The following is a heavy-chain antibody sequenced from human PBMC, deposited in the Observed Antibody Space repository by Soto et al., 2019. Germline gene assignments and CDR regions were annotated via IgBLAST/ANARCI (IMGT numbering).Heavy chain of an antibody. D-gene: IGHD3-10*01. V-gene: IGHV4-31*03. CDR3: ARDLNYYGSGSYYKGNAFDI. J-gene: IGHJ3*02. CDR1: GGSISSGGYY. Sequence: SSETLSLTCTVSGGSISSGGYYWSWIRQHPGKGLEWIGYIYYSGSTYYNPSLKSRVTISVDTSKNQFSLKLSSVTAADTAVYYCARDLNYYGSGSYYKGNAFDIWGQGTMVTVSS. CDR2: IYYSGST.